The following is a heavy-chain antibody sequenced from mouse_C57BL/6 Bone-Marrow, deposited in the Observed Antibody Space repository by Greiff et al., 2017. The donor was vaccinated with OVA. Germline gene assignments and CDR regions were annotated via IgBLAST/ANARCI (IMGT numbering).Heavy chain of an antibody. Sequence: EVHLVESGPGLVKPSQSLSLTCSVTGYSITSGYYWNWIRQFPGNKLEWMGYISYDGSNNYNPSLKNRISITRDTSKNQFFLKLNSVTTEDTATYYCARGLLREGYAMDYWGQGTSVTVSS. CDR2: ISYDGSN. D-gene: IGHD2-3*01. V-gene: IGHV3-6*01. CDR3: ARGLLREGYAMDY. CDR1: GYSITSGYY. J-gene: IGHJ4*01.